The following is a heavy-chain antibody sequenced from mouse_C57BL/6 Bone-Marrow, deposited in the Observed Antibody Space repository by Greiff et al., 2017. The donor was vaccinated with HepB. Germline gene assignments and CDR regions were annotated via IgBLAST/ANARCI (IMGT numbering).Heavy chain of an antibody. CDR1: GFTFSDYG. CDR2: ISSGSSTI. V-gene: IGHV5-17*01. CDR3: AREGLTRGAMDY. Sequence: EVKVVESGGGLVKPGGSLKLSCAASGFTFSDYGKHWVRQAPEKGLEWVAYISSGSSTIYYADTVKGRFTISRDNAKNTLFLQMTSLRSEDTAMYYCAREGLTRGAMDYWGQGTSVTVSS. J-gene: IGHJ4*01. D-gene: IGHD2-13*01.